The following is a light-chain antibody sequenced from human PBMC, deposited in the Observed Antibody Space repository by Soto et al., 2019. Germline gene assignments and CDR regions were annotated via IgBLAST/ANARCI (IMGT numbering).Light chain of an antibody. V-gene: IGLV1-40*01. Sequence: QSVLTQPPSVSGAPGQRATISCTGSSSNIGAGRDVHWYQQLPGTAPRLLIYGNNNRPSGVPDRFSASKSGTSASLAITGLQAEDEADFYCQSFDSSLSAYVFGTGTKLTVL. CDR2: GNN. CDR1: SSNIGAGRD. J-gene: IGLJ1*01. CDR3: QSFDSSLSAYV.